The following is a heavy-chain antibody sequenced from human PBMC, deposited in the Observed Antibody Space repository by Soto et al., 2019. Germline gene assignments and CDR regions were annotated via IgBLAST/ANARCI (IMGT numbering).Heavy chain of an antibody. CDR2: ISYDGSNK. CDR1: GFTFSSYG. Sequence: QVQLVESGGGVVQPGRSLRLSCAASGFTFSSYGMHWVRQAPGKGLEWVGVISYDGSNKYYADSVKGRFTISRDNSKNTLYLQMNSLRAEDTAVYYCAKDRGLYGSGSFDYWGQGTLVTVSS. J-gene: IGHJ4*02. CDR3: AKDRGLYGSGSFDY. D-gene: IGHD3-10*01. V-gene: IGHV3-30*18.